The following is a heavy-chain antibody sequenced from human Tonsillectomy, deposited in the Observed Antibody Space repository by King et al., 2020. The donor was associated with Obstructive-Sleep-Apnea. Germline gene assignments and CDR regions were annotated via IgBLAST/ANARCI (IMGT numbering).Heavy chain of an antibody. Sequence: QLQESGPGLVKPSETLSLTCTVSGGSMNSDYWSWLRQPPGKGLEWIGYIYYSGSTNYNPSLKSRVTISVDTSKNQFSLKVNSVTAADTAVYYCAGPMIPKYXWAFDVWGQGTMVTVSS. CDR3: AGPMIPKYXWAFDV. J-gene: IGHJ3*01. CDR2: IYYSGST. D-gene: IGHD3-16*01. CDR1: GGSMNSDY. V-gene: IGHV4-59*01.